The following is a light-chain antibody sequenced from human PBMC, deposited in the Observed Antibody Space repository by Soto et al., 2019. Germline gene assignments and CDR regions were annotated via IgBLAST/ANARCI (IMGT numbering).Light chain of an antibody. J-gene: IGKJ4*01. CDR2: AAS. Sequence: EIVMTQSPATLSVSPGERATLSCRASQSVGSYLAWYQQKPGQAPRLLIYAASTRATGVPARFSGSGSGTEFTLTISNLQSEDFAIYYCQQYHNWPPLTFGGGTKVEIK. CDR3: QQYHNWPPLT. V-gene: IGKV3-15*01. CDR1: QSVGSY.